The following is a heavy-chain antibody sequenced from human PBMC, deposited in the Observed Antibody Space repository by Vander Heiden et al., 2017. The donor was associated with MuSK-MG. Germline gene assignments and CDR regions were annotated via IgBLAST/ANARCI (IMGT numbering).Heavy chain of an antibody. D-gene: IGHD3-10*01. V-gene: IGHV3-30*02. CDR3: AKDQSRWLGTFDS. CDR1: SSYG. J-gene: IGHJ4*02. CDR2: IRYDGTNQ. Sequence: SSYGMHWVRQAPGKGLEWVAFIRYDGTNQFYADSVRGRFTISRDNRKNTVFLRMNSLRPEDTALYYCAKDQSRWLGTFDSWGQGTLVTVSS.